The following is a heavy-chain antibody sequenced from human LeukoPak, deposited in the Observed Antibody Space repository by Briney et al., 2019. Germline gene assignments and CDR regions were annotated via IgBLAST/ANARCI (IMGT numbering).Heavy chain of an antibody. Sequence: GGSLRLSCEASTFTFTPGWMSWVRQAPGKGLEGVAVIWYDGSNKYYEDSVKGRFTISRDNSKNTLYLQMNSLGAEDTAVYYCAKDRASIAVADFDYWGQGTLVTVSS. CDR3: AKDRASIAVADFDY. V-gene: IGHV3-33*06. CDR1: TFTFTPGW. D-gene: IGHD6-19*01. J-gene: IGHJ4*02. CDR2: IWYDGSNK.